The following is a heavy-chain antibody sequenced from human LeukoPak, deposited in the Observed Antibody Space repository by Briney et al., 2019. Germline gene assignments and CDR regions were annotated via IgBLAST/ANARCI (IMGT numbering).Heavy chain of an antibody. D-gene: IGHD3-9*01. CDR3: ARDQSGYYPYYYYMDV. CDR2: IKQDGSEK. Sequence: PGGSLRLSCAASGFTFSSYWMSWVRQAPGKGLEWVANIKQDGSEKYYVDSVEGRFTISRDNAKNSLYLQMNSLRAEDTAVYYCARDQSGYYPYYYYMDVWGKGTTVTVSS. J-gene: IGHJ6*03. V-gene: IGHV3-7*01. CDR1: GFTFSSYW.